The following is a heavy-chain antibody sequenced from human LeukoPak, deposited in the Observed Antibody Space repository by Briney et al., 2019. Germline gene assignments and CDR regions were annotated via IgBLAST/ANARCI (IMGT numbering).Heavy chain of an antibody. CDR2: TYYRSKWYN. CDR1: GDSVSSNSAA. V-gene: IGHV6-1*01. CDR3: AREIVSVAGRYFQH. Sequence: SQTLSLTCAISGDSVSSNSAAWNWIRQSPSRGLEWLGRTYYRSKWYNDYAVSVKSRITINPDTSRNHFSLQLNSVTPEDTAVYYCAREIVSVAGRYFQHWGQGSLVTVSS. J-gene: IGHJ1*01. D-gene: IGHD6-19*01.